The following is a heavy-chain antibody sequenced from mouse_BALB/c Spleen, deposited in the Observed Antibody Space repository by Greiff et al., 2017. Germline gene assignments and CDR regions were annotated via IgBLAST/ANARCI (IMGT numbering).Heavy chain of an antibody. CDR1: GYTFTSYW. V-gene: IGHV1-5*01. Sequence: EVQLQQSGTVLARPGASVKMSCKASGYTFTSYWMHWVKQRPGQGLEWIGAIYPGNSDTSYNQKFKGKAKLTAVTSTSTAYMELSSLTNEDSAVYYGTRSYGSRYFDYWGQGTTLTVSS. D-gene: IGHD1-1*01. CDR2: IYPGNSDT. J-gene: IGHJ2*01. CDR3: TRSYGSRYFDY.